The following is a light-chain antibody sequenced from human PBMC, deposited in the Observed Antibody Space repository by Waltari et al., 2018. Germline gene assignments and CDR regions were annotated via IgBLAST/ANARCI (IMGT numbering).Light chain of an antibody. Sequence: DIQMTQSPSSLSASVADRVPITCRASQSIGNNLTWYHQKSGKASNPLIASASSLQSGVPSRFSGRGSGTDFTLIISSLQPDNFATYYCQQSHSTPRTFGQGTKLDIK. CDR1: QSIGNN. J-gene: IGKJ2*01. V-gene: IGKV1-39*01. CDR2: SAS. CDR3: QQSHSTPRT.